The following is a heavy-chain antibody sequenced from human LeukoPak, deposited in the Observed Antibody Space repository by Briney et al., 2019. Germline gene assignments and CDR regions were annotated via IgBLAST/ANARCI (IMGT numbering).Heavy chain of an antibody. D-gene: IGHD1-26*01. CDR3: ARRRRLVGATDVHSFDI. V-gene: IGHV4-4*09. J-gene: IGHJ3*02. Sequence: SETLSLTCTVSGGSISNYYWSWIRQPPGKGLEWIGYIYSSGSTNYNPSLKSRVTISVDTSKNQFSLKLSSVTAADTAVYYCARRRRLVGATDVHSFDIWGQGTMVTVSS. CDR1: GGSISNYY. CDR2: IYSSGST.